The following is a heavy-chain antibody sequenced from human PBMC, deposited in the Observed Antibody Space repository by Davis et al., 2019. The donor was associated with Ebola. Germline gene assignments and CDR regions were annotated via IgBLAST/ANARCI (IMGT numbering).Heavy chain of an antibody. CDR3: ARVASYGDYFDY. CDR1: GASISSAGYS. J-gene: IGHJ4*02. CDR2: TYYSGST. Sequence: SETLSLTCAVSGASISSAGYSWSWIRQPPGKGLEWIGYTYYSGSTHYNLSLKSRVTISGDTSRNQFSLKLSSVTAADTAVYYCARVASYGDYFDYWGLGTLVTVSS. V-gene: IGHV4-30-4*07. D-gene: IGHD5-18*01.